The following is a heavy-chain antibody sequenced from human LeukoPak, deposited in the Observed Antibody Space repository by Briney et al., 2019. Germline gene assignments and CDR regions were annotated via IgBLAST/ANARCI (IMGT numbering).Heavy chain of an antibody. CDR3: ARDRRGWLQSNAFAI. CDR2: INQDGSEK. Sequence: PGGSLRLSCAASGFTLSSYWMSWVRQAPGKGLEWVANINQDGSEKHYVDSVKGRFTISRDNAKNSLYLEMNGLRAEDTAVYYCARDRRGWLQSNAFAIWGQGTMITVSS. CDR1: GFTLSSYW. V-gene: IGHV3-7*01. D-gene: IGHD5-12*01. J-gene: IGHJ3*02.